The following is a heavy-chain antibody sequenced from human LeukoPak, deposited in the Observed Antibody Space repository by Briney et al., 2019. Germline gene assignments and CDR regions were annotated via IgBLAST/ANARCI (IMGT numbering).Heavy chain of an antibody. CDR3: ASTFGYCSSTSCSAFDY. CDR2: IIPILGIA. CDR1: GGTFSSYT. J-gene: IGHJ4*02. D-gene: IGHD2-2*01. Sequence: SVKVSYKASGGTFSSYTTSWVRQAPGQGLEWMGRIIPILGIANYAQKFQGRVTITADKSTSTAYMELSSLRSEDTAVYYCASTFGYCSSTSCSAFDYWGQGTLVTVSS. V-gene: IGHV1-69*02.